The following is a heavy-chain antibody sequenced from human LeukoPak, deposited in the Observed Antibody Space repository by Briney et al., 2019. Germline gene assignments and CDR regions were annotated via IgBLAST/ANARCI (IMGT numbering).Heavy chain of an antibody. CDR3: ARGNFGELVDY. CDR2: ISSSGSTI. D-gene: IGHD3-10*01. CDR1: GFTFSSYE. Sequence: GALTLSCAASGFTFSSYEMNWVRQAPGKGLEWVSYISSSGSTIYYADSVKGRFTISRDNAKNSLYLQMNSLRAEDTAVYYCARGNFGELVDYWGQGTLVTVPS. J-gene: IGHJ4*02. V-gene: IGHV3-48*03.